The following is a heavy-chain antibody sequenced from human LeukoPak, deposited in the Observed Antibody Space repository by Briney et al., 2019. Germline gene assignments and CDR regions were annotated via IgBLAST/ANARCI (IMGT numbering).Heavy chain of an antibody. Sequence: QTGGSLRLSCAASGFTFSSYWMSWVRQAPGKGLEWVANIKQDGSEKYYVDSVKGRFTISRDNPKNSLYLQMNSLRAEDTAVYYCARGIVVPAAIDAFDIWGQGTMVTVSS. J-gene: IGHJ3*02. CDR3: ARGIVVPAAIDAFDI. V-gene: IGHV3-7*01. D-gene: IGHD2-2*01. CDR2: IKQDGSEK. CDR1: GFTFSSYW.